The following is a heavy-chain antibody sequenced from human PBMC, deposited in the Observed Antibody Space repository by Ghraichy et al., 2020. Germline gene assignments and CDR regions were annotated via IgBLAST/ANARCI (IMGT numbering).Heavy chain of an antibody. Sequence: GESLNISCAASGFTFSNYWMTWVRQAPGTGLEWVANIKQDGSAKYYVDSVRGRFTISRDNAKNSLYLEMNSLRAEDTAVYYCARDLFYSDRSGYYASDYWGQGTLVTGAS. CDR2: IKQDGSAK. D-gene: IGHD3-22*01. V-gene: IGHV3-7*01. J-gene: IGHJ4*02. CDR3: ARDLFYSDRSGYYASDY. CDR1: GFTFSNYW.